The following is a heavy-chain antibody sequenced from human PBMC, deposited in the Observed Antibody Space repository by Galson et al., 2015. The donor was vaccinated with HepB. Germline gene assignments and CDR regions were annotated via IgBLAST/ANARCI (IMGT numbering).Heavy chain of an antibody. V-gene: IGHV3-48*01. CDR1: GFTFSSYS. CDR2: ISSSSSTI. J-gene: IGHJ6*03. D-gene: IGHD6-19*01. Sequence: SLRLSCAASGFTFSSYSMNWVRQAPGKGLEWVSYISSSSSTIYYADSVKGRFTISRDNAKNSLYLQMNSLRAEDTAVYYCARAPSSSGWFFGVGAPGLNYYYMDVWGKGTTVTVSS. CDR3: ARAPSSSGWFFGVGAPGLNYYYMDV.